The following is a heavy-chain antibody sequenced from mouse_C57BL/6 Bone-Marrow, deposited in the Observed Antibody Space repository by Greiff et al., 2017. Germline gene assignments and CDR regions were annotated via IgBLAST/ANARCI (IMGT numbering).Heavy chain of an antibody. Sequence: QVQLQQPGAELVMPGASVKLSCTASGYTFTSYWMHWVKQTPGQGLEWIGEIDPSDSYTNYNQKFKGKSTLTVDKSSSTAYMQLSSLTSEDSAVYYGARETTVAPYYAMDYWGQGTSVTVSS. J-gene: IGHJ4*01. CDR2: IDPSDSYT. V-gene: IGHV1-69*01. CDR3: ARETTVAPYYAMDY. D-gene: IGHD1-1*01. CDR1: GYTFTSYW.